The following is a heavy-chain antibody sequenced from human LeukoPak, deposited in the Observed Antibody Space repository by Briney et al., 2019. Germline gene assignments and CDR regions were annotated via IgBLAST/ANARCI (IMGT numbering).Heavy chain of an antibody. D-gene: IGHD3-16*01. Sequence: GGSLRLSCVASGFTFNNYAVSWVRQAPGKGLKWVSVIDGSGSSTYYADSVKGRFTISRDNSKNTLYLQMNSLRAEDTAVYYCAKSGPLLWPIDWGQGTLVTVSS. CDR2: IDGSGSST. CDR1: GFTFNNYA. CDR3: AKSGPLLWPID. V-gene: IGHV3-23*01. J-gene: IGHJ4*02.